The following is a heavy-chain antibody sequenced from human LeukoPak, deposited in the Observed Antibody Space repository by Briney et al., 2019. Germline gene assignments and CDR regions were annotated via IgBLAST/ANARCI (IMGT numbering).Heavy chain of an antibody. CDR3: ARGDKQLVFNRNKGGFDP. J-gene: IGHJ5*02. CDR1: GFTFSSYA. D-gene: IGHD6-13*01. Sequence: GRSLRLSCAASGFTFSSYAMHWVRQAPGKGLEWVTIISYDGSNKYYADSVKGRFTISRDNSKNTLYLQMNSLRTEDTAVYYCARGDKQLVFNRNKGGFDPWGQGTLVTVSS. CDR2: ISYDGSNK. V-gene: IGHV3-30*04.